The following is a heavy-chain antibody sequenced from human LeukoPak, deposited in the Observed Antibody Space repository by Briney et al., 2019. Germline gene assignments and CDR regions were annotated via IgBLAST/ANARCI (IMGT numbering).Heavy chain of an antibody. Sequence: PSETLSLTCAVYGGSFTNYYWSWIRQSPEKGLEWIGEINHSGSTNYNPSLKSRVTISVDTSKNQFSLRLSSVTAADTAVYYCARSVSTRFFDYWGQGTLVTVSS. J-gene: IGHJ4*02. CDR2: INHSGST. V-gene: IGHV4-34*01. CDR3: ARSVSTRFFDY. CDR1: GGSFTNYY.